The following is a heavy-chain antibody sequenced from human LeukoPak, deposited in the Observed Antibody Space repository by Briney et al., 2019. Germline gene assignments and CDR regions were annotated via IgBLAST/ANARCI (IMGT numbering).Heavy chain of an antibody. CDR2: ISSSGSNI. Sequence: GGSLSLSCTAAGFTFSSYEMHWVRQAPGKGLEWVSYISSSGSNIYYADSVKDRFTIARHNAENSLYLQRISLRAEDTAVYYWGRGGHVDTAMDGAFDIWGQGTMVTVSS. V-gene: IGHV3-48*03. D-gene: IGHD5-18*01. J-gene: IGHJ3*02. CDR3: GRGGHVDTAMDGAFDI. CDR1: GFTFSSYE.